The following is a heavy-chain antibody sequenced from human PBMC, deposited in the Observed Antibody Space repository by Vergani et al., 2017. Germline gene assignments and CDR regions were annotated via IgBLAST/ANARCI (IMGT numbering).Heavy chain of an antibody. CDR2: IYTSGST. CDR3: ARGLVGMGSSWSPAPYYYYGMDV. V-gene: IGHV4-61*02. CDR1: GGSISSGSYY. D-gene: IGHD6-13*01. J-gene: IGHJ6*02. Sequence: QVQLQESGPGLVKPSQTLSLTCTVSGGSISSGSYYWSWIRQPAGKGLEWIGRIYTSGSTNYNPSLKSRVTISVDTSKNQFSLKLSSVTAADTAVYYCARGLVGMGSSWSPAPYYYYGMDVWGQGTTVTVSS.